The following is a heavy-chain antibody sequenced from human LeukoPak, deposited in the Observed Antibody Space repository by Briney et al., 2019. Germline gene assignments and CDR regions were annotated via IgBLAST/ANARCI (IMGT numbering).Heavy chain of an antibody. J-gene: IGHJ6*03. CDR2: IYSGGST. V-gene: IGHV3-53*01. CDR3: ARVTVATEYYYYYYYMDV. D-gene: IGHD4-17*01. CDR1: GFTVSTNY. Sequence: GGSLRLSCAASGFTVSTNYMSWVRQAPGKGLEWVSVIYSGGSTYYADSVKGRFTISRDNSKNTLYLQMNSLRAEDTAVYYCARVTVATEYYYYYYYMDVWGKGTTVTISS.